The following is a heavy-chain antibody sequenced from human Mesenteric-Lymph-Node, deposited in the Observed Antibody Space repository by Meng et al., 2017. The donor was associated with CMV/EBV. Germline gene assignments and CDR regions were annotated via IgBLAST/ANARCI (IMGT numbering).Heavy chain of an antibody. CDR2: ISRNSGSI. V-gene: IGHV3-9*01. CDR1: GFTFDDYP. CDR3: AREREGYYGMDV. J-gene: IGHJ6*02. Sequence: GGSLRLSCAASGFTFDDYPMHWVRQAPGKGLEWVSGISRNSGSIAYVDSVKGRFTISRDNSKNTLYLQMNSLRAEDTAVYYCAREREGYYGMDVWGQGTTVTVSS.